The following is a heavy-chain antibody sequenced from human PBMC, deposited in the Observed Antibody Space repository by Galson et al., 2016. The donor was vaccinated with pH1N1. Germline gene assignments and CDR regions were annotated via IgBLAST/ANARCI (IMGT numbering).Heavy chain of an antibody. Sequence: SLRLSCAASGFTFDDYAMHWVRQAPGKGLEWVSGISWNSGSIGYADSVKGRFTISRDNAKNSLYLQMNSLSAEDTALYYCAKTMGFGVHYPPDYWGQGTLVTVSS. CDR1: GFTFDDYA. J-gene: IGHJ4*02. D-gene: IGHD3-10*01. CDR3: AKTMGFGVHYPPDY. V-gene: IGHV3-9*01. CDR2: ISWNSGSI.